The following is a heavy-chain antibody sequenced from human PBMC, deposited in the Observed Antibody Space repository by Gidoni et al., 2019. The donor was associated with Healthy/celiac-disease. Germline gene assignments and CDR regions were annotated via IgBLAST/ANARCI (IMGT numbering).Heavy chain of an antibody. D-gene: IGHD3-3*01. J-gene: IGHJ4*02. Sequence: EVQLVESGGGLVKPGGSLRLSCAASGFTFRSYSMNWVRQAPGKGLEWVSSISSSSSYIYYADSVKGRFTISRDNAKNSLYLQMNSLRAEDTAVYYCARDPNRNDFWSGYYISQFDYWGQGTLVTVSS. CDR3: ARDPNRNDFWSGYYISQFDY. V-gene: IGHV3-21*01. CDR1: GFTFRSYS. CDR2: ISSSSSYI.